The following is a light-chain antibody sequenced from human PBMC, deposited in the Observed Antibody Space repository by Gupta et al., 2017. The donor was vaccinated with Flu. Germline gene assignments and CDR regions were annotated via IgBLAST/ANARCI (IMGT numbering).Light chain of an antibody. CDR2: EVS. V-gene: IGLV2-23*02. CDR3: CSYAGGITGWV. CDR1: SSDVGSDNL. J-gene: IGLJ3*02. Sequence: SSDVGSDNLVSWYQQHPGKAPKLMIYEVSKRPSGISNSFSGSKSGNTASLTISGLQTEDEADYYCCSYAGGITGWVFGGGTKLTVL.